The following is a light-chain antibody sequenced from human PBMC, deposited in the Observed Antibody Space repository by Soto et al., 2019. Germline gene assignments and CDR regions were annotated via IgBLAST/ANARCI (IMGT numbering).Light chain of an antibody. CDR1: QSVSSSY. J-gene: IGKJ3*01. Sequence: EIVLTQSPGTLSLSPGERATLSCRASQSVSSSYLAWYQQKPGQAPRLLIYGASSRATGIPGRFSGSGSGTDFTLNISRLEPDDFAVYYCQQYVMSPFTFGPGTKVDIK. CDR3: QQYVMSPFT. CDR2: GAS. V-gene: IGKV3-20*01.